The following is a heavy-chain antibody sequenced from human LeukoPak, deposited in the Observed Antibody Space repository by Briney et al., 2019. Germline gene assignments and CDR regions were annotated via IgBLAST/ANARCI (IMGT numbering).Heavy chain of an antibody. CDR3: AKDIRGDYYYGMDV. Sequence: QPGRSLRLSCAASGFTFDDYAMHWVRQAPGKGLEWVSGISWNSGSIGYADSVKGRFTISRDNAKNSLYLQMNSLRAEDTALYYCAKDIRGDYYYGMDVWAKGPRSPSP. J-gene: IGHJ6*02. CDR2: ISWNSGSI. CDR1: GFTFDDYA. V-gene: IGHV3-9*01.